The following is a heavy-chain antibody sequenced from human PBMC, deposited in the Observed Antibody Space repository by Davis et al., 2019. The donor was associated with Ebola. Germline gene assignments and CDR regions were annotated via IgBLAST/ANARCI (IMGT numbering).Heavy chain of an antibody. V-gene: IGHV3-33*01. CDR1: GFTFSSYG. J-gene: IGHJ5*02. Sequence: GGSLRLSCAASGFTFSSYGMHWVRQAPGKGLEWVAVIWYDGSNKYYADSVKGRFTISRDNAKNTLYLQMNSLRAEDTAVYYCARGHHWFDPWGQGTLVTVSS. CDR3: ARGHHWFDP. CDR2: IWYDGSNK.